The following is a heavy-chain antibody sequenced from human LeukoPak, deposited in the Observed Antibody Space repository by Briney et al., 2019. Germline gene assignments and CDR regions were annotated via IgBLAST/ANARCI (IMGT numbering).Heavy chain of an antibody. CDR3: ARARYCSGGTCYPDY. CDR2: IYPGDSDT. J-gene: IGHJ4*02. Sequence: GESLKISCKGSGYSFTTYWIGWVRQMPGRGLEWMGIIYPGDSDTRYSPSFQGQVTISADKPISTAYLQWSSLKASDTAMYYCARARYCSGGTCYPDYWGQGTLVTVSS. CDR1: GYSFTTYW. V-gene: IGHV5-51*04. D-gene: IGHD2-15*01.